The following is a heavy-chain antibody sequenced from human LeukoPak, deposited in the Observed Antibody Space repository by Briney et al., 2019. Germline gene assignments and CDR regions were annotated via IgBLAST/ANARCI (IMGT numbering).Heavy chain of an antibody. CDR2: INADGINT. V-gene: IGHV3-74*01. D-gene: IGHD6-6*01. J-gene: IGHJ4*02. Sequence: GGSLRLSCAASEFTFSTYCMHWVCQVPGKGLVWVSRINADGINTNYADSVKGRFTISRDNAKNTLYLQMNSLRAEDTAIYFCARVRSDYSSSSPPDYWGQGTPVTVSS. CDR3: ARVRSDYSSSSPPDY. CDR1: EFTFSTYC.